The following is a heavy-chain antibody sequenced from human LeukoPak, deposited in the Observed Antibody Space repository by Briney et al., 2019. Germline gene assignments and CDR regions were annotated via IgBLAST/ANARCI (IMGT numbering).Heavy chain of an antibody. CDR1: GFNFSSYA. V-gene: IGHV3-23*01. Sequence: GGPLRLSCAASGFNFSSYAMSWVRQARGKGLEGVSAIRGSGGSTYSEDSVKGRFTISRDNYKNTLYLQMNSLRAEDTAVYYCAKDACGGDCYSDYWSQGTLVTVSS. CDR3: AKDACGGDCYSDY. CDR2: IRGSGGST. J-gene: IGHJ4*02. D-gene: IGHD2-21*02.